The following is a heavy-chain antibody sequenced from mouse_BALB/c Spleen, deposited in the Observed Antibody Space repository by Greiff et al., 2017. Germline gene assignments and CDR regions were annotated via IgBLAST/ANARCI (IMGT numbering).Heavy chain of an antibody. J-gene: IGHJ4*01. CDR2: ISDGGSYT. Sequence: DVKLQESGGGLVKPGGSLKLSCAASGFTFSDYYMYWVRQTPEKRLEWVATISDGGSYTYYPDSVKGRFTISRDNAKNNLYLQMSSLKSEDTAMYYCARDKGNYDYAMDYWGQGTSVTVSS. D-gene: IGHD2-1*01. V-gene: IGHV5-4*02. CDR3: ARDKGNYDYAMDY. CDR1: GFTFSDYY.